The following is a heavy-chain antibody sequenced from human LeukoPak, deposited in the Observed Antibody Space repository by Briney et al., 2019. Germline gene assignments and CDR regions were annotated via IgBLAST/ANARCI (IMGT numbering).Heavy chain of an antibody. CDR1: GGTFNSHV. D-gene: IGHD3-10*01. Sequence: SVKVSCKASGGTFNSHVISWLRQAPGQGLEWMGGIIPVFGAASYAEKFQGRVTITTDESTTTAYMEMSSLTSEDTAVYYCARGYYYGSESYWHTKWFDPWGQGTLVTVSS. J-gene: IGHJ5*02. CDR2: IIPVFGAA. CDR3: ARGYYYGSESYWHTKWFDP. V-gene: IGHV1-69*05.